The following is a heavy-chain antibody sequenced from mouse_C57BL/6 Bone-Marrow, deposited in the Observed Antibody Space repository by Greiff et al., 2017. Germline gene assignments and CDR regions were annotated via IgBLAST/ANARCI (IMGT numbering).Heavy chain of an antibody. CDR2: ISGGGGNT. V-gene: IGHV5-9*01. Sequence: EVMLVESGGGLVKPGGSLKLSCAASGFTFSSYTMSWVRQTPEKRLEWVATISGGGGNTYYPDSVKGRFTISRDNAKNTLYLQMSSLKSEDTAMYYCARRRGFAYWGQETLVTVSS. CDR1: GFTFSSYT. CDR3: ARRRGFAY. J-gene: IGHJ3*01.